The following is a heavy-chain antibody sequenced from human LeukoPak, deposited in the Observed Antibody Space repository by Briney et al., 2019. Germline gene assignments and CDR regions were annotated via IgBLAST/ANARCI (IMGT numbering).Heavy chain of an antibody. CDR2: INPNSGGT. CDR1: GYTFTGYY. V-gene: IGHV1-2*02. Sequence: ASVKVSCKASGYTFTGYYMHWVRQAPGQGLEWMGWINPNSGGTNYAQKFQGRVTMTRDTSISTAYMELDSLKSDDTAVYYCARAGIVGAANWFDPWGQGTQVTVSS. D-gene: IGHD1-26*01. CDR3: ARAGIVGAANWFDP. J-gene: IGHJ5*02.